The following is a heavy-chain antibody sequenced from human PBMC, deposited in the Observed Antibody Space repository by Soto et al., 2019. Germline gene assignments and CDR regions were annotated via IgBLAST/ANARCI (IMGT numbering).Heavy chain of an antibody. CDR1: GGTCSSYT. Sequence: GASVKVSCKASGGTCSSYTISWVRQAPGQGLEWMGRIIPILGIANSAQKFQGRVTITADKSTSTAYMELSSLRSEDTAVYYCARDARRNYYDFWSGYYFNWFDPWGQGTLVTVSS. D-gene: IGHD3-3*01. CDR2: IIPILGIA. J-gene: IGHJ5*02. CDR3: ARDARRNYYDFWSGYYFNWFDP. V-gene: IGHV1-69*04.